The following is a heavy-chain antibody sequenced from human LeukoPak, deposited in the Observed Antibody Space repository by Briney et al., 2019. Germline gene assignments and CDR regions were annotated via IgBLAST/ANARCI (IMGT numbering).Heavy chain of an antibody. CDR3: ARVAWLWLSGALDY. Sequence: PSETLSLTCTVSGGSISSSSYYWGWIRQPPGKGLEWIGEINHSGSTNYNPSLKSRVTISVDTSKNQFSLKLSSVTAADTAVYYCARVAWLWLSGALDYWGQGTLVTVSS. D-gene: IGHD5-18*01. J-gene: IGHJ4*02. CDR1: GGSISSSSYY. V-gene: IGHV4-39*07. CDR2: INHSGST.